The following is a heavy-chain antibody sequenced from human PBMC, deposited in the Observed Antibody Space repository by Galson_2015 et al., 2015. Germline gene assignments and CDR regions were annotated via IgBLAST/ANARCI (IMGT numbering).Heavy chain of an antibody. D-gene: IGHD4-17*01. V-gene: IGHV3-53*01. J-gene: IGHJ4*02. CDR1: GFTVSNNH. CDR2: IYSGGST. CDR3: AILMTTVTQIDY. Sequence: SLRLSCAVSGFTVSNNHMNWVRQAPGKGLEWVSVIYSGGSTSYTDSVKGRFSISRDSSKNTIYLQMNSLRAEDTAVYYCAILMTTVTQIDYWGQGTLVTVSS.